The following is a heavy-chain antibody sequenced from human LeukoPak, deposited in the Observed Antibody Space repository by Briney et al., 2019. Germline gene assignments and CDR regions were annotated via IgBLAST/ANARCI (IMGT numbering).Heavy chain of an antibody. CDR2: ISGSTTDI. J-gene: IGHJ3*02. CDR3: ARDIHSVAFDI. Sequence: GGSLRLSCAASGFTFTAYTINWVRQAPGKGLEWVSYISGSTTDIYYADSVKGLFTISRDNAKRSVYLQMNSLGVEDTAVYYCARDIHSVAFDIWGQGTMVTVSS. CDR1: GFTFTAYT. V-gene: IGHV3-21*01.